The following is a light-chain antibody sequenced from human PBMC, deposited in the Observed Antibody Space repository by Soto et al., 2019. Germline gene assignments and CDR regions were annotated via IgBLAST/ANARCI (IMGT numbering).Light chain of an antibody. Sequence: MPQAPSSFPASPAASVTITSRASQGISSYLAWYQQKPGQAPSLLIYGASTRATGIPDRFSGGGSGTEFTLTISSLQSEDFAIYYCQQYNNWPGTFGQGTKVDI. V-gene: IGKV3D-15*01. CDR2: GAS. CDR1: QGISSY. J-gene: IGKJ1*01. CDR3: QQYNNWPGT.